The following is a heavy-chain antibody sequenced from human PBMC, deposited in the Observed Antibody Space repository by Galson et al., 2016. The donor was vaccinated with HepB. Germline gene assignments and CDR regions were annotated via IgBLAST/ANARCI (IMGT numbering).Heavy chain of an antibody. CDR2: ISYHGSDK. CDR1: GFAFSGSA. Sequence: SLRLSCAASGFAFSGSAMHWVRQAPGKGLEWVAAISYHGSDKYYADSVKGRVTISRDNSNNTLYLQMTSLSPEDTAVYYCARDKSFYYYGMDAWGQGTLVTVSS. CDR3: ARDKSFYYYGMDA. D-gene: IGHD3-9*01. V-gene: IGHV3-30-3*01. J-gene: IGHJ5*02.